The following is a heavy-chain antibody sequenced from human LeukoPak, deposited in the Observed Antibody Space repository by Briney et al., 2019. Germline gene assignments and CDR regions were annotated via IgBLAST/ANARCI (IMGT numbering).Heavy chain of an antibody. CDR1: GGSISSSSYY. Sequence: SETLTLTCTVSGGSISSSSYYWGWIRQPPGKGLEWIGSIYYSGSTYYNPSLKSRVTISVDTSKNQFSLKLSSVTAADTAVYYCAIVLVGATTHLFDYWGQGTLVTVSS. CDR2: IYYSGST. CDR3: AIVLVGATTHLFDY. V-gene: IGHV4-39*01. D-gene: IGHD1-26*01. J-gene: IGHJ4*02.